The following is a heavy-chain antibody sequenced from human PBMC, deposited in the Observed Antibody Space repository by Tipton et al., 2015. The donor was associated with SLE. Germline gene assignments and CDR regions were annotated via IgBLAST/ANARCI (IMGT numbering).Heavy chain of an antibody. CDR1: GGSISSYY. CDR3: ARELRDAFDI. Sequence: TLSLTCTVSGGSISSYYWSWIRQPPGKGLEWIGYIYYSGSTNYNPSLKSRVTISVDTSKNQFSLKLSSVTAADTAVYYCARELRDAFDIWGQGTMVTVSS. CDR2: IYYSGST. V-gene: IGHV4-59*01. J-gene: IGHJ3*02.